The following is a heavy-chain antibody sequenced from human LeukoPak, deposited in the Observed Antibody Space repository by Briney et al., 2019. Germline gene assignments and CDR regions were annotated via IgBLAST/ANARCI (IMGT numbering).Heavy chain of an antibody. CDR3: ATTSWEWSTLGY. Sequence: PSETLSLTCTVSGGSVSSGSYYWSWIRQPPGKGLEWIGYIYYSGSTNYNPSLKSRVTISVDTSKNQFSLKLSSVTAADTAVYYCATTSWEWSTLGYWGQGTLVTVSS. J-gene: IGHJ4*02. D-gene: IGHD3-3*01. V-gene: IGHV4-61*01. CDR1: GGSVSSGSYY. CDR2: IYYSGST.